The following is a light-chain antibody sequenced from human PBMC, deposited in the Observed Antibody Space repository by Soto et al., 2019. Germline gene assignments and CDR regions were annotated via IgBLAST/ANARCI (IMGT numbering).Light chain of an antibody. CDR3: QQYGSSGT. Sequence: IVRTQSPGTLSLSPGERATLSCRASQSVSNNYLAWYQQKPGQAPRLLIYGASNRATGIPDRFSGSGSGTDFTLTISRLEPEDFAVYYCQQYGSSGTFGQGTKVDI. J-gene: IGKJ1*01. V-gene: IGKV3-20*01. CDR2: GAS. CDR1: QSVSNNY.